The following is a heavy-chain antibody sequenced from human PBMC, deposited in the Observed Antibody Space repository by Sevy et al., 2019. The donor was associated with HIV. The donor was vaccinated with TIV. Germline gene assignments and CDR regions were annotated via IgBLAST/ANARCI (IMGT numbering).Heavy chain of an antibody. CDR2: ISSNGGST. CDR3: VKDGGVRGVMRSAAFDI. Sequence: GGSLRLSCSASGFTFSSYAMHWVRQAPGKGLEYVSAISSNGGSTYYADSVKGRFTISRDNSKNTLYLQMSRLRAEDTAVYYCVKDGGVRGVMRSAAFDIWGQGTMVTVSS. D-gene: IGHD3-10*01. J-gene: IGHJ3*02. V-gene: IGHV3-64D*06. CDR1: GFTFSSYA.